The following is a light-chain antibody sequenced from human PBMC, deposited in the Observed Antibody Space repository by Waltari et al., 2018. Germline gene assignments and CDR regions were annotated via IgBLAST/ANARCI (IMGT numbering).Light chain of an antibody. J-gene: IGLJ2*01. CDR3: QSYDSISQDVI. CDR1: SGSITSNY. V-gene: IGLV6-57*03. CDR2: GDD. Sequence: FMLTQSRSVSESPGKTITISCTRSSGSITSNYMQWYQQRPGSAPTPVIYGDDQRPSGVPDRFSGSLDFSSNSASLTISGLQTEDEADYFCQSYDSISQDVIFGGGTRLTVL.